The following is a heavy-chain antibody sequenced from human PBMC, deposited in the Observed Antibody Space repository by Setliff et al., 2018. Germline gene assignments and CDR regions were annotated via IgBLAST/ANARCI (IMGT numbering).Heavy chain of an antibody. CDR3: TRAAREVVVPPSQKRNDY. CDR1: GYTFAKYG. Sequence: ASVKVSCKAFGYTFAKYGTSWVRQAPGQGLEWMGWISGYNGYTVYAQKLQGRVTLTTDTSTGTAYMEVRSLRSDDTAQYYCTRAAREVVVPPSQKRNDYWGQGTLVTVSS. D-gene: IGHD2-2*01. J-gene: IGHJ4*02. CDR2: ISGYNGYT. V-gene: IGHV1-18*01.